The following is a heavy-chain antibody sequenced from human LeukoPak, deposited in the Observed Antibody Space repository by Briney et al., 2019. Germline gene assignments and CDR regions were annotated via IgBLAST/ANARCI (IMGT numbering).Heavy chain of an antibody. CDR2: IYYTGAT. V-gene: IGHV4-59*08. CDR3: ARGSGSAYEGVYGMDV. Sequence: PSEILSLTCTVSGASISSFLWSWIRQPPGKGLEWIGYIYYTGATDYNPSLKSRVSMSVDMSKNQFSLRLNSVTAADTAVYYCARGSGSAYEGVYGMDVWGQGTTVTVSS. CDR1: GASISSFL. J-gene: IGHJ6*02. D-gene: IGHD5-12*01.